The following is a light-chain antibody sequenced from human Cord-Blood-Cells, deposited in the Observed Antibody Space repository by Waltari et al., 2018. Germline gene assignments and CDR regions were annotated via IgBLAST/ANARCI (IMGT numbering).Light chain of an antibody. CDR3: QQYNSYSRALT. Sequence: DIQMTQSPSTLSASVGDRATITCRASQSISSWLAWYQQKPGKAPKLLIYKASSLESGVPSRFSVSGSGTEFTLTISSLQPDDFATYYCQQYNSYSRALTFGGGTKVEIK. CDR1: QSISSW. V-gene: IGKV1-5*03. J-gene: IGKJ4*01. CDR2: KAS.